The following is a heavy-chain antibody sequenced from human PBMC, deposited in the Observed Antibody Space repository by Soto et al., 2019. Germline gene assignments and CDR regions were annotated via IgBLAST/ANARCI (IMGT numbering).Heavy chain of an antibody. CDR3: ARATTPDYSSSWYFDY. CDR2: IIPILGIA. CDR1: GGTFSSYA. J-gene: IGHJ4*02. Sequence: ASVKVSCKASGGTFSSYAISWVRQAPGQGLEWMGGIIPILGIANYAQKFQGRVTITADKSTSTAYMELSSLRSEDTAVYYCARATTPDYSSSWYFDYWGQGTLVTVSS. D-gene: IGHD6-13*01. V-gene: IGHV1-69*10.